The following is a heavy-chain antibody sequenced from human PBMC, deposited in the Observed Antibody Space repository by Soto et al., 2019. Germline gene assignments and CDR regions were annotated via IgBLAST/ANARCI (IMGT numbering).Heavy chain of an antibody. J-gene: IGHJ3*02. D-gene: IGHD3-10*01. CDR2: IRSKANSYAT. Sequence: EVQLVESGGGLVQPGGSLKLSCAASGFTFSGSAMHWVRQASGKGLEWVGRIRSKANSYATAYAASVKGRFTISRDDSKNTAYLQMNSLKTEDTAVSYCTTLFRGAFDIWGQGTMVTVSS. CDR1: GFTFSGSA. V-gene: IGHV3-73*01. CDR3: TTLFRGAFDI.